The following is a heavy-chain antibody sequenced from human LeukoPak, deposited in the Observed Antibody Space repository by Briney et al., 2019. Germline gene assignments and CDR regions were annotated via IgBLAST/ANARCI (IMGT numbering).Heavy chain of an antibody. Sequence: GGSLRLSCTASGFTFSGYSMNWIRQAPGKGLEWVSSFGTRSTSVYHAGSVKGRFAISRDNAKNSLYLQMNSLRAEDTAVYYCAREYCSGGSCYSGGYYFDYWGQGTLVTVSS. CDR3: AREYCSGGSCYSGGYYFDY. CDR2: FGTRSTSV. D-gene: IGHD2-15*01. J-gene: IGHJ4*02. CDR1: GFTFSGYS. V-gene: IGHV3-21*04.